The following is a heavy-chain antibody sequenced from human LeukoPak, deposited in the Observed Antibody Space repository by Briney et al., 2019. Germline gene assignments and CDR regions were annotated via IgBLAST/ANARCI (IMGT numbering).Heavy chain of an antibody. V-gene: IGHV3-30*04. Sequence: PGRSLRLSCAASGFTFSSYAMHWVRQAPGKGLEWVAVISYDGSNKFYADSVKGRFTISRDNSKNTLYLQMNSLRAEDTAVYYCTRGGGYSDSSKVLFDYWGQGTLVTVSS. CDR1: GFTFSSYA. J-gene: IGHJ4*02. D-gene: IGHD3-22*01. CDR2: ISYDGSNK. CDR3: TRGGGYSDSSKVLFDY.